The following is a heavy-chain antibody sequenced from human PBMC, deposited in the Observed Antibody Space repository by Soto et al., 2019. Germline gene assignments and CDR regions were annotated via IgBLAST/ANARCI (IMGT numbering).Heavy chain of an antibody. CDR2: ISAYNGNT. CDR3: ARENYYGSGSYSNYDYFYGMDV. V-gene: IGHV1-18*01. D-gene: IGHD3-10*01. CDR1: GYTFTSYG. J-gene: IGHJ6*02. Sequence: APVKVSCKASGYTFTSYGITWVRPAPGQRLERKGWISAYNGNTNYAQKLQGRVTMTTDTSTSTAYMELRSLRSDDTAVYYCARENYYGSGSYSNYDYFYGMDVWGQGTTVTVSS.